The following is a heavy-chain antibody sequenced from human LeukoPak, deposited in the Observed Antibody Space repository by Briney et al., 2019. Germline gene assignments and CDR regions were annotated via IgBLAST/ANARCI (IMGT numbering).Heavy chain of an antibody. CDR1: GGSISSYF. V-gene: IGHV4-4*07. D-gene: IGHD2-15*01. J-gene: IGHJ4*02. CDR2: INTSGST. CDR3: ARDRSSAAATAFDY. Sequence: SETLSLTCTVSGGSISSYFWTWIRQPAGKGLEWIGRINTSGSTNYNPSLKSRVTMSVDTSKNQFSLKLSSVTAADTALYYCARDRSSAAATAFDYWGQGALVTVSS.